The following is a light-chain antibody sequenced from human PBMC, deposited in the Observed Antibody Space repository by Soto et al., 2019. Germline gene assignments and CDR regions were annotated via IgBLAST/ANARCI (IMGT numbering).Light chain of an antibody. CDR1: QSVSSK. CDR2: TAS. J-gene: IGKJ2*01. V-gene: IGKV3-15*01. Sequence: EIVMTQSPGTLSVSPGERVTLSCRASQSVSSKVAWYQQKPGQAPRLLIFTASPRATGVPARFSGSGSGTEFTLTISSLQSEDFAVYWCQQYYNWPLEYTFGQGTKLEI. CDR3: QQYYNWPLEYT.